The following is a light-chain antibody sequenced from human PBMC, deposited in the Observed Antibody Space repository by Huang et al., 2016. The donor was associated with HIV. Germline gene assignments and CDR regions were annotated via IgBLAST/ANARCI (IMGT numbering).Light chain of an antibody. CDR1: QGISTW. J-gene: IGKJ4*01. CDR3: QQGASFPLT. CDR2: DAS. V-gene: IGKV1-12*01. Sequence: DIQMTQSPSSVSASVGDRVTITCRASQGISTWLAWFQQKPGKAPKLLVHDASSLEGGVPSRFSGSGSGTDFTLTISSLQPEDSATYYCQQGASFPLTFGGGTEVEIK.